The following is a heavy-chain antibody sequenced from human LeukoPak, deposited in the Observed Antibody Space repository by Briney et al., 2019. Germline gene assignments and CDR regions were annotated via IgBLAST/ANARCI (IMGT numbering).Heavy chain of an antibody. J-gene: IGHJ5*02. Sequence: SQTLSLTCTVSGDSISSSGYYWSWIRQHPGKGLEWIGYIYYSGSTYHNPSLKSRVTISVDTSKNQFSLKLSSVTAADTAVYYCARKRGYSFGGLENWFDPWGQGTLVTVSS. D-gene: IGHD5-18*01. CDR1: GDSISSSGYY. CDR3: ARKRGYSFGGLENWFDP. V-gene: IGHV4-31*03. CDR2: IYYSGST.